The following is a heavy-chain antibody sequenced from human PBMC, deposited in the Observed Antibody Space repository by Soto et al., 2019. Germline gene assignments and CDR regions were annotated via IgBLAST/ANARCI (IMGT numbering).Heavy chain of an antibody. CDR1: GGYISSYY. CDR2: IYYSGST. Sequence: PSETLSLTCTVSGGYISSYYWSWIRQPPGKGLEWIGYIYYSGSTNYNPSLKSRVTISVDTSKNQFSLKLSSVTAADTAVYYCARSSHWFDPWGQGTLVTSPQ. V-gene: IGHV4-59*01. CDR3: ARSSHWFDP. J-gene: IGHJ5*02.